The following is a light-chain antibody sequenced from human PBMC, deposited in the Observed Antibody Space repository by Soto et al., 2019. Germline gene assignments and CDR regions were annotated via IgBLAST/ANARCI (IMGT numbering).Light chain of an antibody. V-gene: IGKV3-20*01. CDR2: GAS. CDR3: QHYRTS. CDR1: QGVSSSY. Sequence: EIVLTQSPGTLSLSPGERATLSCRASQGVSSSYLAWYQQKPGQPPRLLIYGASSRATGIPDRFSCSGSGTDFTLTITRLETVEFAVYYCQHYRTSFGGGTKVEIK. J-gene: IGKJ4*01.